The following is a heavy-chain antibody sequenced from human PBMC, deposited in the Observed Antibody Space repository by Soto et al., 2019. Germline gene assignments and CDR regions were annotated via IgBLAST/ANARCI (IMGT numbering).Heavy chain of an antibody. V-gene: IGHV4-39*01. D-gene: IGHD1-26*01. Sequence: QLQLQESGPGLVKPSETLSLTCTVYGGSISSSNYYWGWIRQPPGKGLEWIGSIYYSGTTYYNPSHKSRVTISVDTSKNQFSLKLSSVTAADTAVYYCASPRVVGSTRYYFDYWGQGTLVTVSS. CDR2: IYYSGTT. J-gene: IGHJ4*02. CDR3: ASPRVVGSTRYYFDY. CDR1: GGSISSSNYY.